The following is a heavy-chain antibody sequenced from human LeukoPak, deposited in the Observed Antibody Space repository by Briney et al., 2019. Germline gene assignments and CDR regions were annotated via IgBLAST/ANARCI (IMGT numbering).Heavy chain of an antibody. CDR1: GYTFSANG. CDR2: ISYDGSDE. D-gene: IGHD7-27*01. V-gene: IGHV3-33*01. CDR3: ARDFSGDYYFDY. Sequence: PGGSLRLSCLASGYTFSANGMHWVRQAPGKGLEWVGMISYDGSDEYYADSVKGRFAISRDDSENTLYLQINSLRVEDTAVYYCARDFSGDYYFDYWGQGTLVTVSS. J-gene: IGHJ4*02.